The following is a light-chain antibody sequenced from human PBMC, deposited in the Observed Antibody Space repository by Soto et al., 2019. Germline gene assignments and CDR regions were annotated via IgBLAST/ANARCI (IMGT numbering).Light chain of an antibody. J-gene: IGLJ2*01. V-gene: IGLV1-44*01. Sequence: QSVLTQPPSVSGTPGQKVSISCSGSASNLGGNPVNWYQHLPGAAPKLLIYTNHQWPSGVPDRFSGSKSGTSASLAISGLRSEDEAIFYCAAWDDSLNAVVFGGGTKLTVL. CDR1: ASNLGGNP. CDR2: TNH. CDR3: AAWDDSLNAVV.